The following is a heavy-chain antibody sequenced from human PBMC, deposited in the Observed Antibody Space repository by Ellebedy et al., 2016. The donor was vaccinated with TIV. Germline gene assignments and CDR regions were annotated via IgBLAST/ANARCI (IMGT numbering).Heavy chain of an antibody. Sequence: GESLKISCAASGFTFGSFAMHWVRQAPGKRLEWLSVISGDGVNTYSAASVKGRFTITRDNFKNTLFLQVNRLRAEDTAVYYCAKGSSSGFNYDRVGFQYWGQGTLVTVSS. V-gene: IGHV3-23*01. CDR3: AKGSSSGFNYDRVGFQY. J-gene: IGHJ4*02. CDR2: ISGDGVNT. D-gene: IGHD3-22*01. CDR1: GFTFGSFA.